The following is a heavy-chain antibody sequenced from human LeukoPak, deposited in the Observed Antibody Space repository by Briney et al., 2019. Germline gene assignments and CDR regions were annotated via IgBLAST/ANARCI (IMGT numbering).Heavy chain of an antibody. D-gene: IGHD6-6*01. CDR3: AKDLSSSHVSEYFDY. CDR1: GFTFSSYA. V-gene: IGHV3-23*01. CDR2: ISGGGGST. J-gene: IGHJ4*02. Sequence: GGSLRLSCAVSGFTFSSYAMSWVRQAPGKGLEWVSAISGGGGSTYYADSVKGRFTISRDSSENTLYLQMNSLRAEDTAVYYCAKDLSSSHVSEYFDYWGQGTVVTVSS.